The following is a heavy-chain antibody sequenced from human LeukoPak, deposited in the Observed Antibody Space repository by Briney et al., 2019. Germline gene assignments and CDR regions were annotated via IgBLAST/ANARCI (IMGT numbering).Heavy chain of an antibody. V-gene: IGHV3-23*01. D-gene: IGHD6-19*01. Sequence: PGGSLRLSCAASGFTFSSYAMSWVRQAPGKGLEWVSAISGSGGSTYYADSVKGRFTISRDNAKNSLYLQMNSLRAEDTAVYYCARARGNGWLVHPGVGLDYWGQGTLVTVSS. CDR2: ISGSGGST. CDR3: ARARGNGWLVHPGVGLDY. J-gene: IGHJ4*02. CDR1: GFTFSSYA.